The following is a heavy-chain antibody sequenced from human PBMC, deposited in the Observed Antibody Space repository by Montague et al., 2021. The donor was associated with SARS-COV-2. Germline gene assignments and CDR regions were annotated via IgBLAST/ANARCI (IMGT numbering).Heavy chain of an antibody. J-gene: IGHJ6*02. CDR2: ISYSGST. D-gene: IGHD6-13*01. Sequence: SETLSLTCTVSGGSISSYYWSWIRQPPGKGLEWIGYISYSGSTNYNPSLKSRVTISVDTSKNQFSLNLSSVTAADTAVYYCARDLVVRSSWGTNYYYGMDVWGQGTTVTVSS. CDR3: ARDLVVRSSWGTNYYYGMDV. CDR1: GGSISSYY. V-gene: IGHV4-59*01.